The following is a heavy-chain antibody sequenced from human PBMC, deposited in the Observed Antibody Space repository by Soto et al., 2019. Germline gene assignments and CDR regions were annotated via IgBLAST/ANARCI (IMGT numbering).Heavy chain of an antibody. CDR3: AKLITEVSVPIQYSVGNYYYYYMDV. J-gene: IGHJ6*03. D-gene: IGHD4-4*01. V-gene: IGHV3-23*01. Sequence: EVQLLESGGGLVQPGGSLRLSCAASGFTFSSYAMSWVRQAPGKGLEWVSAISGSGGSTYYADSVKGRFTISRDNSKNTLYLQMNSLRAEDTAVYYCAKLITEVSVPIQYSVGNYYYYYMDVWGKGTTVTVSS. CDR2: ISGSGGST. CDR1: GFTFSSYA.